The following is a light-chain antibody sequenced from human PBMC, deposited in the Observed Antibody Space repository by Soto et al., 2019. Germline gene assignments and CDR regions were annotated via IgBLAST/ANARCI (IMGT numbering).Light chain of an antibody. J-gene: IGKJ1*01. CDR1: QSIMNH. CDR2: TAS. CDR3: QQTYNTTRP. Sequence: DIQMTQSPSSLSASVGDRVTITCRASQSIMNHLNWYQHKSGKAPRLLIYTASSLHSGVPPRLSGSGSGTDFNMTINSLQAEDFATYYCQQTYNTTRPFGRVTKVDIX. V-gene: IGKV1-39*01.